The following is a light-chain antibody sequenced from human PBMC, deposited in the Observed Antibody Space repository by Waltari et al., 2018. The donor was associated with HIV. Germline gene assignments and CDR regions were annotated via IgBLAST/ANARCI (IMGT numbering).Light chain of an antibody. J-gene: IGKJ2*01. CDR2: GSS. CDR3: QRSDCSLRFT. Sequence: TQSPGTLSLSPGERATLFCRASQPVGAYIAWFQHKAGQPPLLTLYGSSFRVPGGADMLGESESGTDFTLTITKLEPEYFAGYYCQRSDCSLRFTFGQGTNLE. CDR1: QPVGAY. V-gene: IGKV3-20*01.